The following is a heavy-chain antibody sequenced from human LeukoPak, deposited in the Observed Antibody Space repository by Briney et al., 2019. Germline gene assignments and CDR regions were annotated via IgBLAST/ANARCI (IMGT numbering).Heavy chain of an antibody. Sequence: ASVKVSCKVSGYTLTELSMHWVRQAPGKGLEWMGGFDPEDGETIYAQKFQGRVTMTEDTSTDTAYMELSSLRSEDTAVYYCATWPPPITMVRGASYYFDYWGQGTLVTVSS. CDR1: GYTLTELS. CDR2: FDPEDGET. V-gene: IGHV1-24*01. J-gene: IGHJ4*02. D-gene: IGHD3-10*01. CDR3: ATWPPPITMVRGASYYFDY.